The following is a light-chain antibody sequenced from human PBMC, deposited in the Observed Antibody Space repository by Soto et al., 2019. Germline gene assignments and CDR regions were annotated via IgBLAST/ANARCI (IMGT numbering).Light chain of an antibody. Sequence: QSALTQPASVSGSPGQSITISCTGTRSAVGGYNYVSWYQQHPGKAPKLMIYDVSNRPSGVSNRFSGSKSGNTASLTISGLQAEDEADYYCSSYTSSSTFVVFGGGTKLTVL. CDR3: SSYTSSSTFVV. CDR2: DVS. CDR1: RSAVGGYNY. J-gene: IGLJ2*01. V-gene: IGLV2-14*01.